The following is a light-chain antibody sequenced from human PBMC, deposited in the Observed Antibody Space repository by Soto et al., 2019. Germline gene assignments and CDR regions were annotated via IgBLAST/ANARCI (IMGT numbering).Light chain of an antibody. V-gene: IGLV2-14*01. CDR3: SSYTTNSTGGYV. CDR1: SSDVGAYNY. J-gene: IGLJ1*01. Sequence: QSALTQPASVSGSPGQSITISCTGTSSDVGAYNYVSWYQQYPGKAPKLMIYEVKKRPSGVSNRFSGSRSGSTASLTISGLQAEDEADYYCSSYTTNSTGGYVFGTGTKVTVL. CDR2: EVK.